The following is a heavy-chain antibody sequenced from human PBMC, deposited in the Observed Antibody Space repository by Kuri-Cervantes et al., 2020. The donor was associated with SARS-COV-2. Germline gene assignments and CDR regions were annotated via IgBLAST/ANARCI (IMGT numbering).Heavy chain of an antibody. CDR1: GFTFSSYS. CDR3: ANLGDYDSSGYPLVGY. V-gene: IGHV3-48*01. D-gene: IGHD3-22*01. CDR2: ISSSSSTI. Sequence: GGSLRLSCAASGFTFSSYSMNWVRQAPGKGLEWVSYISSSSSTIYYADSVKGRFTISRDNAKNSLYLQMNSLRAEDTAVYYCANLGDYDSSGYPLVGYWGQGTLVTVSS. J-gene: IGHJ4*02.